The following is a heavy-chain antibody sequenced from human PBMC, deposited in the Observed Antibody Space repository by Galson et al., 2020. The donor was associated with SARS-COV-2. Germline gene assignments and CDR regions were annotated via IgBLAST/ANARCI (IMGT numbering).Heavy chain of an antibody. CDR2: TYYRSKWYN. CDR1: GDSVSSNSAA. D-gene: IGHD3-3*01. Sequence: SQTLSLTCAISGDSVSSNSAAWNWIRQSPSRGLEWLGRTYYRSKWYNDYAVAVKSRITINPDTSNNQFSLQLNSVTPEDTAVYYCARDRGPTTIFGVDIIRRYYMDVWGKGTTVAVSS. V-gene: IGHV6-1*01. J-gene: IGHJ6*03. CDR3: ARDRGPTTIFGVDIIRRYYMDV.